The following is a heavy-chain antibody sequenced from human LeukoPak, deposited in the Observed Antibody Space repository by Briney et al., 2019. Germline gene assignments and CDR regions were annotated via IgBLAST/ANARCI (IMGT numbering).Heavy chain of an antibody. CDR2: IYTGGST. CDR1: GGSISSGSYY. Sequence: SQTLSLTCTVSGGSISSGSYYWSWIRQPAGKGLEWIGRIYTGGSTNYNPSLKSRVTISVDTSKNQFSLKLSSVTAADTAVYYCARQMLRYFDWLDYWGQGTLVTVSS. CDR3: ARQMLRYFDWLDY. J-gene: IGHJ4*02. V-gene: IGHV4-61*02. D-gene: IGHD3-9*01.